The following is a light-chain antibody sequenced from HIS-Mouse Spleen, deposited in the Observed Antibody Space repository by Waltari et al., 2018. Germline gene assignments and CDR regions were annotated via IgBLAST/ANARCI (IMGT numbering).Light chain of an antibody. CDR2: GKN. CDR3: NSRDSSGNHLV. Sequence: SSELTQDPAVSVALGQTVRITCQGDSLRSYYASWYQQKPGQAPVLVIYGKNNRPPGIPYRFSGSSSGNTASLTITGAQAEDEADYYCNSRDSSGNHLVFGGGTKLTVL. J-gene: IGLJ2*01. V-gene: IGLV3-19*01. CDR1: SLRSYY.